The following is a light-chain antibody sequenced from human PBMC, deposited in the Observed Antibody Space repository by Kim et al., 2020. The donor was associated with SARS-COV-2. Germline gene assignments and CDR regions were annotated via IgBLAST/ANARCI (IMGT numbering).Light chain of an antibody. CDR3: QQYGSSPYT. V-gene: IGKV3-20*01. Sequence: LSPGERATLSGRASQSVRSSYLAWYQQKPGQAPRLLIYGASSRATGIPDRFSGSGSGTDFTLTISRLEPEDFAVYYCQQYGSSPYTFGQGTKLEIK. J-gene: IGKJ2*01. CDR2: GAS. CDR1: QSVRSSY.